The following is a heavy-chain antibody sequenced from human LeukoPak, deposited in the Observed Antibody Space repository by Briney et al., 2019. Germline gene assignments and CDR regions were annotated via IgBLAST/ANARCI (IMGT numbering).Heavy chain of an antibody. CDR3: ARAAGDSYGYRYYFDY. J-gene: IGHJ4*02. V-gene: IGHV1-2*06. CDR2: INPNSGGT. Sequence: GASVKVSCKASGYTFTGYYMHWVRQAPGQGLEWMGRINPNSGGTNYAQKFQGRVTMTRDTSISTAYMELSRLRSDDTAVYFCARAAGDSYGYRYYFDYWGQGTLVTVSS. D-gene: IGHD5-18*01. CDR1: GYTFTGYY.